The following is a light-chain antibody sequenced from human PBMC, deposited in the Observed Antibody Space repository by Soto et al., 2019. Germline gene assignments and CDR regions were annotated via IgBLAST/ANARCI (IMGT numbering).Light chain of an antibody. CDR2: LEGSGSY. V-gene: IGLV4-60*02. Sequence: VVTQSSSASASLGSSVKLTFTLSSGNSSYIIAWHQQHPGKAPRYLMKLEGSGSYNKGSGVPDRFSGSSTGDDRYLTISNLYFEDEADYYCETLDRNILVFGGGTELTVL. CDR1: SGNSSYI. CDR3: ETLDRNILV. J-gene: IGLJ2*01.